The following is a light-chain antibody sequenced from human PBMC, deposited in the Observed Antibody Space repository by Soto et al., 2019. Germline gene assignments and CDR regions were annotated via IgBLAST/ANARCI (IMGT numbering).Light chain of an antibody. Sequence: DIQMTQSPSTLSSSVGDRVSITCRASQSINNWLAWYQQKPGKAPKLLIYKASRLESGVPSRFSGSGSGTEFTLTISSLQPDDFATYYCQQYSDYPHTFGQGTTLVIK. CDR1: QSINNW. CDR2: KAS. J-gene: IGKJ2*01. CDR3: QQYSDYPHT. V-gene: IGKV1-5*03.